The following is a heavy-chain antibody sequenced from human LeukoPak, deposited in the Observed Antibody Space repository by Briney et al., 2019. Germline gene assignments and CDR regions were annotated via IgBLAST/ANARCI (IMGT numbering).Heavy chain of an antibody. CDR2: IIPIFGTA. CDR1: GGTFSSYA. V-gene: IGHV1-69*13. CDR3: ARGNHYDFWSGYYTFDY. J-gene: IGHJ4*02. Sequence: SMKVSCKASGGTFSSYAISWVRQAPGQGLEWMGGIIPIFGTANYAQKFQGRVTITADESTSTAYMELSSLRSEDTAVYYCARGNHYDFWSGYYTFDYWGQGTLVTVSS. D-gene: IGHD3-3*01.